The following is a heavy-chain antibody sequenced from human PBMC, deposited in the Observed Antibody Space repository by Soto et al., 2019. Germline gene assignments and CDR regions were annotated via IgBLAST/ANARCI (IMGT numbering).Heavy chain of an antibody. CDR1: GGSISGYF. CDR3: ARGWRSSWPV. Sequence: QVQLQESGPGLVEASETLSLSCFVSGGSISGYFWSWIRQPPGEGLEWIAIMYDSGSTNYNPSLKSRVSISLDTSKNQFALKLNSVAAADTAVYYCARGWRSSWPVWGQGTLVTVSS. CDR2: MYDSGST. J-gene: IGHJ4*02. D-gene: IGHD6-13*01. V-gene: IGHV4-59*01.